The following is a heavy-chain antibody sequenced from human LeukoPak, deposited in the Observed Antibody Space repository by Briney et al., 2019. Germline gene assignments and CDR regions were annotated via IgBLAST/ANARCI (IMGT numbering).Heavy chain of an antibody. CDR1: GYSFTSYW. J-gene: IGHJ4*02. V-gene: IGHV5-51*01. Sequence: GESLKISCKGSGYSFTSYWIGWVRQMPGKGLEWMGIIYPGGSDTRYSPSFQGQVTISADKSISTAYLQWSSLKASDTAMYYCARSPDSSGYYAPFDYWGQGTLVTVSS. CDR2: IYPGGSDT. D-gene: IGHD3-22*01. CDR3: ARSPDSSGYYAPFDY.